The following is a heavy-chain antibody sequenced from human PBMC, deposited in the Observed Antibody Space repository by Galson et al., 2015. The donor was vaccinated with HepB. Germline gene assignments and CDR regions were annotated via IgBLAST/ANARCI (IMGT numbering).Heavy chain of an antibody. CDR2: ISANSGNT. Sequence: TFTTNGISWVRQAPGQGLEWMGWISANSGNTKYAQNLQGRVTLTRDTSTSTAYLELRSLRSDDTAAYYCARDRDYRFDYWGQGTLVTVSS. V-gene: IGHV1-18*04. D-gene: IGHD4/OR15-4a*01. J-gene: IGHJ4*02. CDR1: TFTTNG. CDR3: ARDRDYRFDY.